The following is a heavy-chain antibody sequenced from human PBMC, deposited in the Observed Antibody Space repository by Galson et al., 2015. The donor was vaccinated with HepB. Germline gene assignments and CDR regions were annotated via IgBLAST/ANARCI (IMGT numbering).Heavy chain of an antibody. Sequence: LSLTCTVSGGSISSSSYYWGWIRQPPGKGLEWIGSIYYSGSTYYNPSLKSRVTTSVDTSKNQFSLKLSSVTAADTAVYYCARHSVGFRGLSSTSPNWFDPWGQGTLVTVSS. CDR1: GGSISSSSYY. V-gene: IGHV4-39*01. CDR3: ARHSVGFRGLSSTSPNWFDP. J-gene: IGHJ5*02. D-gene: IGHD2-2*01. CDR2: IYYSGST.